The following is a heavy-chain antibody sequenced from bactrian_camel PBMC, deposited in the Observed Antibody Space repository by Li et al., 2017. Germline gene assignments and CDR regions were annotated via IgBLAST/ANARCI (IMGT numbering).Heavy chain of an antibody. CDR3: AADRRRHGPPSLRPGDYSV. D-gene: IGHD2*01. J-gene: IGHJ4*01. CDR1: GYTASTYF. V-gene: IGHV3S6*01. Sequence: HVQLVESGGGSVQDGGSLRLSCAASGYTASTYFVAWFRQPPGKEREGVAVIHSQGHYTRYADSVKGRFTLSQDDAKSTVYLQMNSLKPEDTAMYYCAADRRRHGPPSLRPGDYSVWGQGTQVTVS. CDR2: IHSQGHYT.